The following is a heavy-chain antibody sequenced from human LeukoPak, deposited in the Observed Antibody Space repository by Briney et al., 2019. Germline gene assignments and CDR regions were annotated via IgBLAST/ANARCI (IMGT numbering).Heavy chain of an antibody. V-gene: IGHV3-23*01. Sequence: GGSLRLSCAASGFTFSIYTMNWVRQAPGKGLEWVSIINYNGRNTYYADSVKGRFTISRDNSKNMVYLQMNRLRAEDTAIYYSAKDGHCPDSICPTNIAVAGYVDSWGQGTLVTVSS. CDR1: GFTFSIYT. CDR3: AKDGHCPDSICPTNIAVAGYVDS. J-gene: IGHJ4*02. CDR2: INYNGRNT. D-gene: IGHD6-19*01.